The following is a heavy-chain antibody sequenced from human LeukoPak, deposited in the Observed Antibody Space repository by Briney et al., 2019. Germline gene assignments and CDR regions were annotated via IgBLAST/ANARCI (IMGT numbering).Heavy chain of an antibody. CDR1: GFTLSSSA. Sequence: PGGSLRLSCAASGFTLSSSAMSWVRHAPGKGLEWVSAISDSGNTYHADSVKGRFTISRDNAKNSLYLQMNSLRAEDTAVYYCARAGIPIYYYYMDVWGKGTTVTISS. CDR2: ISDSGNT. CDR3: ARAGIPIYYYYMDV. D-gene: IGHD3-10*01. J-gene: IGHJ6*03. V-gene: IGHV3-23*01.